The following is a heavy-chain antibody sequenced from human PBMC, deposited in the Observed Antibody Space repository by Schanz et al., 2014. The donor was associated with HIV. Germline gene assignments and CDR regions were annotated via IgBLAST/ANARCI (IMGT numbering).Heavy chain of an antibody. CDR1: GFTFDDYA. CDR2: ISSSSSDK. CDR3: ARPRDSASYSFDAFDI. V-gene: IGHV3-21*01. D-gene: IGHD3-10*01. J-gene: IGHJ3*02. Sequence: EEQVVESGGGLVQPGGSLRLSCAASGFTFDDYAMHWVRQAPGKGLEWVSSISSSSSDKYYADSVKGRFTISRDNAKNTLYLQMNSLRAEDTAVYYCARPRDSASYSFDAFDIWGQGTLVTVSS.